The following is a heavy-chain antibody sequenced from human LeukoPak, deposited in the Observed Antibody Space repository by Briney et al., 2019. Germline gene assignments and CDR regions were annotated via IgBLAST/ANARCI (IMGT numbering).Heavy chain of an antibody. CDR3: ARGSRYFDWLLYGGPFDY. CDR2: INTNTGNP. CDR1: GYTFTSYA. D-gene: IGHD3-9*01. Sequence: ASVKVSCKASGYTFTSYAMNWVRQAPGQGLEWMGWINTNTGNPTYAQGLTGRFVFSLDTSVSTAYLQISSLKAEDTAVYYCARGSRYFDWLLYGGPFDYWGQGTLVTVSS. J-gene: IGHJ4*02. V-gene: IGHV7-4-1*02.